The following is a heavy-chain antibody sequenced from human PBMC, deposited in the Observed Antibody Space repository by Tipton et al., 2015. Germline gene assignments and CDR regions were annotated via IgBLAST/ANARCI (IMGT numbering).Heavy chain of an antibody. J-gene: IGHJ5*02. V-gene: IGHV4-61*01. CDR2: ISYTDGA. CDR1: GGSVTSGSYY. CDR3: ARGYSNYAGWFGP. D-gene: IGHD4-11*01. Sequence: TLSLTCTVSGGSVTSGSYYWSWIRQPPGKGLEWIGYISYTDGAHYNPALKSRVTISVDTSKNQFSLKLRSVTAADTAVYHCARGYSNYAGWFGPWGQGTLVTVSS.